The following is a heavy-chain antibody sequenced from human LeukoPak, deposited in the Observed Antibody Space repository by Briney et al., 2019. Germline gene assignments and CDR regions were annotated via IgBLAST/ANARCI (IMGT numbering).Heavy chain of an antibody. CDR1: GGSISSGDYY. Sequence: SETLSLTSTVSGGSISSGDYYWSWIRQPPGKGLEWIGYIYYSGSTYYNPSLKSRVTISVDTSKNQFSLKLSSVTAADTAVYYCARAVVGYYYYMDVWGKGTTVTVSS. V-gene: IGHV4-30-4*08. CDR3: ARAVVGYYYYMDV. CDR2: IYYSGST. D-gene: IGHD3-10*01. J-gene: IGHJ6*03.